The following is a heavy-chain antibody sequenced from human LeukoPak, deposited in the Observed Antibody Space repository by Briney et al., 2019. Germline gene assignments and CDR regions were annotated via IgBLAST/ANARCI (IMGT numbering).Heavy chain of an antibody. CDR2: IWYDGSNK. Sequence: GSLRLPCAASGFTFSSYGMHWVRQAPGKGLEWVAVIWYDGSNKYYADSVKGRFTISRDNSKNTLYLQMNSLRAEDTAVYYCAKGGIAVAGYFDYWGQGTLVTVSS. CDR3: AKGGIAVAGYFDY. J-gene: IGHJ4*02. V-gene: IGHV3-33*06. D-gene: IGHD6-19*01. CDR1: GFTFSSYG.